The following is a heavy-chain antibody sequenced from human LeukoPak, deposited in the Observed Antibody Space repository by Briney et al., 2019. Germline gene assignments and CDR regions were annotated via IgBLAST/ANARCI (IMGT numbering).Heavy chain of an antibody. CDR2: IYYSGST. J-gene: IGHJ4*02. D-gene: IGHD1-26*01. Sequence: NPSETLSLTCTVSGGSISSGGYYWSWIRQHPGKGLEWIGYIYYSGSTYYNPSLKSRVTISVDTSKNQFSLKLSSVTAADTAVYYCARLEYSGPSYWGQGTLVTVSS. CDR1: GGSISSGGYY. CDR3: ARLEYSGPSY. V-gene: IGHV4-31*03.